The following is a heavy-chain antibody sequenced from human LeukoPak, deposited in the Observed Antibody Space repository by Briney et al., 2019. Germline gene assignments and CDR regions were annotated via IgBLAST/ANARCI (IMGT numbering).Heavy chain of an antibody. J-gene: IGHJ4*02. CDR2: IKSKTDGGTT. Sequence: GGSLRLSCAASGFTFSNAWMSWVRQAPGKGLEWVGRIKSKTDGGTTDYAAPVKGRFTISRDDSKNTLYLQMNSLKTEDTAVSYCTTDGRVSPVFDYWGQGTLVTVSS. CDR3: TTDGRVSPVFDY. V-gene: IGHV3-15*01. D-gene: IGHD6-13*01. CDR1: GFTFSNAW.